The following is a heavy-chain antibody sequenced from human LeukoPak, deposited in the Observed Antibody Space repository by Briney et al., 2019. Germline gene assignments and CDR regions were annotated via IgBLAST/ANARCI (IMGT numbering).Heavy chain of an antibody. D-gene: IGHD1-26*01. J-gene: IGHJ4*02. CDR3: AKYSGSYYYPPNWDS. CDR2: ISGSGSST. V-gene: IGHV3-23*01. Sequence: PGGSLRLSCAASGFAFSTYAVSWVRQAPGKGLEWVSGISGSGSSTYYADSVKGRFTLSRDYPKNTLYLQMNSLRAEDTAVYFCAKYSGSYYYPPNWDSWGQGTLVTVSS. CDR1: GFAFSTYA.